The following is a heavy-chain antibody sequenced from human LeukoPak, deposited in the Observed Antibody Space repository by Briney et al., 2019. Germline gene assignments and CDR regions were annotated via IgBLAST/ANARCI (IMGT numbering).Heavy chain of an antibody. CDR3: ARVGLDRRGYSGYEAFDY. J-gene: IGHJ4*02. CDR1: GFTVSINS. V-gene: IGHV3-66*01. Sequence: GGSLRLSCTVSGFTVSINSMSWVRQAPGKGLEWVSFIYSGGNTHYSDSVKGRFTISRDNAKNSQYLQMNRLRVEDTAVYYCARVGLDRRGYSGYEAFDYWGQGTLVTVSS. D-gene: IGHD5-12*01. CDR2: IYSGGNT.